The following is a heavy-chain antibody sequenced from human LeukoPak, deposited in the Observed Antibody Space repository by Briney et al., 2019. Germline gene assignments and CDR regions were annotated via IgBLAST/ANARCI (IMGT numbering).Heavy chain of an antibody. CDR1: GFTASSNY. CDR2: IYSGGST. Sequence: GGSLRLSCAASGFTASSNYMSWVRQAPGKGLEWVSVIYSGGSTYYADSVKGRFTISRDNSKNTLYLQMNSLRAEDTAVYYCAIARGYSYGYGYWGQGTLVTVSS. CDR3: AIARGYSYGYGY. V-gene: IGHV3-66*01. D-gene: IGHD5-18*01. J-gene: IGHJ4*02.